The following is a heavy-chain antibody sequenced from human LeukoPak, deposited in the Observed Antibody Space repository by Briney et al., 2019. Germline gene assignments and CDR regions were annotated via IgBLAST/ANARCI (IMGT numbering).Heavy chain of an antibody. CDR3: ARLVLLWFGEPTSPVDY. CDR2: INHSGST. D-gene: IGHD3-10*01. J-gene: IGHJ4*02. Sequence: SETLSLTCAVYGGSFSGYYWSWIRQPPGKGLEWIGEINHSGSTNYNPSLKSRVTISVDTSKNQFSLKLSSVTAADTAVYYCARLVLLWFGEPTSPVDYWGQGTLVTVSS. V-gene: IGHV4-34*01. CDR1: GGSFSGYY.